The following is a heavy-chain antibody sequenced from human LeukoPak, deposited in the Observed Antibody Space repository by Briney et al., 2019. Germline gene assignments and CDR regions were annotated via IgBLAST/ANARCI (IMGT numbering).Heavy chain of an antibody. CDR2: IYYSGGNT. CDR3: AKDQGQAVVPRRFDY. J-gene: IGHJ4*02. Sequence: GGSLRLSCAASGFSFSRYAMGWVRQAPGKGLEWVSTIYYSGGNTYSADSVKGRFTISRDNAKNMLYLQMNSLRAEDTAIYYCAKDQGQAVVPRRFDYWGQGTLVTVSS. CDR1: GFSFSRYA. D-gene: IGHD4-23*01. V-gene: IGHV3-23*01.